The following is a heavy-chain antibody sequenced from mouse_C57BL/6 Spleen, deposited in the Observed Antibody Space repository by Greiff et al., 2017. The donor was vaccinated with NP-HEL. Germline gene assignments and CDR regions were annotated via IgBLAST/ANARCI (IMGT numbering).Heavy chain of an antibody. CDR2: IDPSDSET. V-gene: IGHV1-52*01. CDR1: GYTFTSYW. Sequence: VKLQQPGAELVRPGSSVKLSCKASGYTFTSYWMHWVKQRPIQGLEWIGNIDPSDSETHYNQKFKDKATLTVDKSSSTAYMQPSSLTSEDSAVYYCARRVGSSYGYFDVWGTGTTVTVSS. J-gene: IGHJ1*03. D-gene: IGHD1-1*01. CDR3: ARRVGSSYGYFDV.